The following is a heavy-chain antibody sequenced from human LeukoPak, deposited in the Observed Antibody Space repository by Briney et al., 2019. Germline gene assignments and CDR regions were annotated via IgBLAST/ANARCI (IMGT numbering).Heavy chain of an antibody. CDR1: GFTFSSYA. Sequence: GGSLRLSCSASGFTFSSYAMHWVRQAPGKGLEYVSAISSNGGSTYYADSVKGRFTISRDNSKNTLYLQMSSLRAEDTAAYYCARGYCSSTSCYDEEFLYYYYGMDVWGQGTTVTVSS. D-gene: IGHD2-2*01. CDR3: ARGYCSSTSCYDEEFLYYYYGMDV. V-gene: IGHV3-64D*06. J-gene: IGHJ6*02. CDR2: ISSNGGST.